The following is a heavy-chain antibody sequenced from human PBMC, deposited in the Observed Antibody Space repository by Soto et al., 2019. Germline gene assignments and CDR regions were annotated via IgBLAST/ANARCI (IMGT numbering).Heavy chain of an antibody. J-gene: IGHJ6*02. CDR2: IYYSGIT. Sequence: EPLSVTCTDSGGCMSSSSYDWGWIRQPPGKGREWIGSIYYSGITYYNPSLKSRVTISVDTSKNQFSLKLSSVTAADTAVYYCARHRAEYYDMLTGYYNVPHGLDVWGQGTAVTGSS. V-gene: IGHV4-39*01. CDR3: ARHRAEYYDMLTGYYNVPHGLDV. D-gene: IGHD3-9*01. CDR1: GGCMSSSSYD.